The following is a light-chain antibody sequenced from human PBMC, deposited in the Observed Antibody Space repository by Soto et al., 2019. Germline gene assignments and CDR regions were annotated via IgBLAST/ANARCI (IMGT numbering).Light chain of an antibody. V-gene: IGKV1-5*03. CDR1: QTISSW. CDR3: QQYNSYWT. Sequence: DIQMTQSPSTLSGSVGDRVTIPCRASQTISSWLAWYQQKPGKAPKLLIYKASSLESGVPSRFSGSGSGTEFTLTISSLQPDDFATYYCQQYNSYWTFGQGTKV. J-gene: IGKJ1*01. CDR2: KAS.